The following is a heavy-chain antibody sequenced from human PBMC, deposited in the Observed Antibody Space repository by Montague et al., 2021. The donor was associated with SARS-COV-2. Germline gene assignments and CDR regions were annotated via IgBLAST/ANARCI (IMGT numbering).Heavy chain of an antibody. V-gene: IGHV6-1*01. CDR2: TYYRSKWYY. D-gene: IGHD6-13*01. J-gene: IGHJ4*02. CDR3: ARDPRYSLSWSFGY. Sequence: CAISGDSVANNTAASDWIRQSPSRGIEWLGRTYYRSKWYYDYAVSVKXRMTISPDTSKNQFSLQLSSVTPEDRAVYYCARDPRYSLSWSFGYWGQGTLVTVSS. CDR1: GDSVANNTAA.